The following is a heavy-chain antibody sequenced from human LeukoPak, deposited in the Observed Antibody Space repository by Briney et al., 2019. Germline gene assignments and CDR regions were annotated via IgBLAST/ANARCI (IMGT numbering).Heavy chain of an antibody. J-gene: IGHJ4*02. CDR1: GYTFTSYG. D-gene: IGHD3-22*01. CDR2: IIAYNGNT. CDR3: AREDGHPDYDSSGYYWGY. V-gene: IGHV1-18*01. Sequence: ASVKVSCKASGYTFTSYGISWVRQAPGQGLEWMAWIIAYNGNTNYAQKLQGRVTMTTDTSTSTAYMELRRLRSDDTAVYYCAREDGHPDYDSSGYYWGYWGQGTLVTVSS.